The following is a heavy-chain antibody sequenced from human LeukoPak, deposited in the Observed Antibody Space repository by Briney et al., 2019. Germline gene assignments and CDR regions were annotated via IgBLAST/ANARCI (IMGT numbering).Heavy chain of an antibody. V-gene: IGHV3-53*01. CDR3: ARVSPNTVTTLQYFDY. CDR1: GFTVSSNS. D-gene: IGHD4-17*01. J-gene: IGHJ4*02. CDR2: IYSDNT. Sequence: PGGSLRLSCTVSGFTVSSNSMSWVRQAPGKGLEWASFIYSDNTHYSDSVKGRFTISRDNAKNSLYLQMNSLRAEDTAVYYCARVSPNTVTTLQYFDYWGQGTLVTVSS.